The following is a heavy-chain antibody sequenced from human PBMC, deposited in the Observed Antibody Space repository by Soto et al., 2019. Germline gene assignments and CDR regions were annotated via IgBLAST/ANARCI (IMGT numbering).Heavy chain of an antibody. CDR2: IYYSGIT. J-gene: IGHJ4*02. CDR3: ARRWGGTFAY. Sequence: QVQLQESVPGLVKPSETLSLTCTVSGGSISTYYWSWIRPPPGKGLEWIGYIYYSGITNYNPYLNSVVTISAATSQNRSQLKLSSVTAAGTAVYCCARRWGGTFAYWGKGTLVTV. V-gene: IGHV4-59*01. CDR1: GGSISTYY. D-gene: IGHD3-16*01.